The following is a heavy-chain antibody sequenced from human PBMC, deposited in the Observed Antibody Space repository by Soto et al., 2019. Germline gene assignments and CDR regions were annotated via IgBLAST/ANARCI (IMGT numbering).Heavy chain of an antibody. CDR1: GFTFSSYG. CDR2: ISYDGSNK. CDR3: ARYDILRPFDY. D-gene: IGHD3-9*01. J-gene: IGHJ4*02. Sequence: QVQLVESGGGVVQPGRSPRLSCAASGFTFSSYGMHWVRQAPGKGLEWVAVISYDGSNKYYADSVKGRFTISRDNSKNTLYLQMNSLRAEDTAVYYCARYDILRPFDYWGQGTLVTVSS. V-gene: IGHV3-30*03.